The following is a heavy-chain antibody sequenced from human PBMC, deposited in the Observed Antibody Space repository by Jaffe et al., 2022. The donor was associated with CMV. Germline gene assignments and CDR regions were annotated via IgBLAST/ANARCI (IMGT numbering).Heavy chain of an antibody. Sequence: QVQLQQWGAGLLKPSETLSLTCAVYGGSFSGYYWSWIRQPPGKGLEWIGEINHSGSTNYNPSLKSRVTISVDTSKNQFSLKLSSVTAADTAVYYCARVRIPPTTVTVRNYYYYYMDVWGKGTTVTVSS. V-gene: IGHV4-34*01. J-gene: IGHJ6*03. CDR1: GGSFSGYY. D-gene: IGHD4-17*01. CDR2: INHSGST. CDR3: ARVRIPPTTVTVRNYYYYYMDV.